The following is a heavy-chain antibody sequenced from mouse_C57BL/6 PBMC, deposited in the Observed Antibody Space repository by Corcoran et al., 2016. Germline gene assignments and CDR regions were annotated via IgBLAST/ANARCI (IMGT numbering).Heavy chain of an antibody. D-gene: IGHD2-1*01. CDR3: ARINYGNYDYAMDY. J-gene: IGHJ4*01. Sequence: QIQLVQSGPELKKPGETVKISCKASGYTFTTYGMSRVKQAPGKGFKWMGWINTYSGVPTYADDFKGRFAFSLETSASTAYLQINNLKNEDTATYFCARINYGNYDYAMDYWGQGTSVTVSS. CDR2: INTYSGVP. CDR1: GYTFTTYG. V-gene: IGHV9-3*01.